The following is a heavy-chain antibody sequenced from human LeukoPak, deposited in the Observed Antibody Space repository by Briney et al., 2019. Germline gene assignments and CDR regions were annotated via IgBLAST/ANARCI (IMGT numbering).Heavy chain of an antibody. J-gene: IGHJ3*02. CDR1: GGSFSGYY. CDR2: INHSGST. V-gene: IGHV4-34*01. CDR3: ARASITRVAFDI. Sequence: SETLSLTCAVYGGSFSGYYWSWIRQPPGKGLEWIGEINHSGSTNYNPSLKSRVTISVDTSKNQFSLKLSSVTVADTAVYYCARASITRVAFDIWGQGTMVTVSS. D-gene: IGHD3-10*01.